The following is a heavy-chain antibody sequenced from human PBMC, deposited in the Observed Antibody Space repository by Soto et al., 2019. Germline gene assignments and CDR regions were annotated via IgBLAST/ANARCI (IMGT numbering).Heavy chain of an antibody. CDR2: IIPILGIA. V-gene: IGHV1-69*02. D-gene: IGHD3-10*01. CDR1: GGTFSSYT. J-gene: IGHJ4*02. CDR3: NYYGSGSYWDGY. Sequence: QVQLVQSGAEVKKPGSSVKVSCKASGGTFSSYTISWVRQAPGQGLEWMGRIIPILGIANYAQKFQGRVTITADKSTSTAYMELSSLRSEDTAVYYCNYYGSGSYWDGYWGQGTLVTVSS.